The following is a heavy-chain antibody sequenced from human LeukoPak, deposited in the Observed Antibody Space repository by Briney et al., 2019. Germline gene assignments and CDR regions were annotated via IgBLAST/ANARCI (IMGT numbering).Heavy chain of an antibody. CDR2: IRYDGSNK. CDR3: AKVWGSYYYYYMDV. D-gene: IGHD3-16*01. V-gene: IGHV3-30*02. J-gene: IGHJ6*03. Sequence: GGSLRLSCAASGFTFSSYGMHWVRHTPGKGLEWVAFIRYDGSNKYYADSVKGRFTISRDNSKNTLYLQMNSLRAEDTAVYYCAKVWGSYYYYYMDVWGKGTTVTISS. CDR1: GFTFSSYG.